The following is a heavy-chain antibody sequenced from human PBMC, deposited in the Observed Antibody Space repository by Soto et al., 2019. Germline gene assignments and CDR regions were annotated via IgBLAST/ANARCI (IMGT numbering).Heavy chain of an antibody. J-gene: IGHJ4*02. CDR3: ARDGRLWYNY. Sequence: PGGSLRLSCVGSGFTFSNYWMHWVRQAPGKGLEWVSRVKSDGSSTSYADSVKGRFTISRDNAKNTLYLQMNSLRAEDTAVYYCARDGRLWYNYWGQGTLVTVSS. V-gene: IGHV3-74*01. CDR2: VKSDGSST. CDR1: GFTFSNYW. D-gene: IGHD5-18*01.